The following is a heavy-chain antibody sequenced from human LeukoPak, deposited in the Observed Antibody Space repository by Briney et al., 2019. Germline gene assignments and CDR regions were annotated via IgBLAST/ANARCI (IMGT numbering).Heavy chain of an antibody. D-gene: IGHD6-13*01. CDR3: ARETPSSSWSHFDY. V-gene: IGHV4-59*01. CDR2: MYYTGST. J-gene: IGHJ4*02. Sequence: PSETLSLTCTVSGGSINSYYWSWVRQPPGKGLEWIGYMYYTGSTNYNPSLKSRVTISVDTSKNQSSLKLSSVTAADTAVYYCARETPSSSWSHFDYWGQGTPVTVSS. CDR1: GGSINSYY.